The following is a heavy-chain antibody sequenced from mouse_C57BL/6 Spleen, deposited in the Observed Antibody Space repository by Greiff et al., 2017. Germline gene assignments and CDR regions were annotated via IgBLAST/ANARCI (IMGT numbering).Heavy chain of an antibody. CDR1: GYTFTSYW. J-gene: IGHJ2*01. V-gene: IGHV1-50*01. D-gene: IGHD2-3*01. CDR2: IDPSDSYT. CDR3: ARWMGYYDY. Sequence: VQLQQPGAELVKPGASVKLSCKASGYTFTSYWMQWVKQRPGQGLEWIGEIDPSDSYTNYNQKFKGKATLTVDTSSSTAYMQLSSLTSEDSAVYYCARWMGYYDYWGQGTTLTVSS.